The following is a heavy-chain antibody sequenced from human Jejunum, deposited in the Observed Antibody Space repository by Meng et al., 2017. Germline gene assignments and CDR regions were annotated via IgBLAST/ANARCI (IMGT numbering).Heavy chain of an antibody. J-gene: IGHJ6*02. CDR1: GYSFTSYW. D-gene: IGHD6-19*01. CDR2: IYPGDSDT. V-gene: IGHV5-51*01. Sequence: GESLKISCKGSGYSFTSYWIGWVRQMPGKGLEWMGIIYPGDSDTRYSPSFQGQVTISADKSISTAYLQWSSLKASDTAMYYCARQGGFGSGWYSVYYYGMDVWGQGTTVTGAS. CDR3: ARQGGFGSGWYSVYYYGMDV.